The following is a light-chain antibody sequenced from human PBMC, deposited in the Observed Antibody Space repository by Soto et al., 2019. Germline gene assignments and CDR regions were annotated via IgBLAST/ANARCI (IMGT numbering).Light chain of an antibody. V-gene: IGKV3-20*01. J-gene: IGKJ1*01. CDR3: QQYGSSPGA. CDR2: GAS. CDR1: QSVSSSY. Sequence: EIVLTQSPGTLSLSPGERATLSCRASQSVSSSYLACYQQKPGQAPRLLIYGASSRATGIPDTFSGSGSGTDFTLTISRLEPEDFAVYYCQQYGSSPGAFGQGTKVVVK.